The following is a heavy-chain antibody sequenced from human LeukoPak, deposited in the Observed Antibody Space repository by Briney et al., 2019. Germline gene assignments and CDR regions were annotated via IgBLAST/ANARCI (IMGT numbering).Heavy chain of an antibody. CDR3: ARDRNGDQRANAFDI. V-gene: IGHV1-46*01. J-gene: IGHJ3*02. CDR2: INPSGDTT. CDR1: GFTFTTYF. Sequence: ASVTVSCKASGFTFTTYFMHWVRQAPGQGREWMGKINPSGDTTTYAQKFQGRVTMTRDTSTSTGYMELRSLRSEDTAVYYCARDRNGDQRANAFDIWGQGTMVTVSS. D-gene: IGHD2-21*02.